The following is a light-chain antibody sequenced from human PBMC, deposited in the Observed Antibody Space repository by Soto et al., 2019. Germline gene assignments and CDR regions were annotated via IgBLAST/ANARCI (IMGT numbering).Light chain of an antibody. J-gene: IGKJ2*01. V-gene: IGKV2-30*01. Sequence: DVVMTQSPLSLPVTLGQPASISCRSSQSLVYSDGNTYLSWFQQRPGQSPRRLIYKVSNRDSGVPDILSGSGSGTDFTLKISRVEAEDVAVYYCMQGTHWPYTFGQGTKLEI. CDR2: KVS. CDR3: MQGTHWPYT. CDR1: QSLVYSDGNTY.